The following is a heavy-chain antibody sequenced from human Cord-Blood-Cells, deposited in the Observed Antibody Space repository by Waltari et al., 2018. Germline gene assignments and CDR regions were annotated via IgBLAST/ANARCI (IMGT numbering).Heavy chain of an antibody. V-gene: IGHV5-51*01. Sequence: EVQLVQSGAEVKKPGESLKISCKGSGYSFTSYWIGWVRQMPGKGLEWMGIIEPGGSYTRYSPSFQGQVTISADNSISTAYLQWSSLKASDTAMYYCARHGPTTVTTYAFDIWGQGTMVTVSS. CDR3: ARHGPTTVTTYAFDI. D-gene: IGHD4-17*01. CDR2: IEPGGSYT. CDR1: GYSFTSYW. J-gene: IGHJ3*02.